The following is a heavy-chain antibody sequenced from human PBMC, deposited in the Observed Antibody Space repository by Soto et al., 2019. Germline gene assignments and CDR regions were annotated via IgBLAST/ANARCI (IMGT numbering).Heavy chain of an antibody. Sequence: QVQLVESGGGVVQPGRSLGLSCAASGFAFSDYAMHWVRQAPGKGLEWLAIISSGGHYEYYADSVKGRFTISRDNSKATLYLQMNSLRPEDTAIYYCVKDDSWRIAARPWYFDYWGQGNLVTVSS. CDR3: VKDDSWRIAARPWYFDY. J-gene: IGHJ4*02. D-gene: IGHD6-6*01. V-gene: IGHV3-30*18. CDR2: ISSGGHYE. CDR1: GFAFSDYA.